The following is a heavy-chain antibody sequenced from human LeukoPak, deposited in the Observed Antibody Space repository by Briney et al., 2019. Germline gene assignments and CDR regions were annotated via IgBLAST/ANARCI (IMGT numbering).Heavy chain of an antibody. J-gene: IGHJ4*02. CDR1: GLSFSSYA. CDR2: ISYDGTEK. Sequence: GGSLRLSCAASGLSFSSYAMHWVRQAPGKGLEWVAVISYDGTEKYYGDSVKGRFTISRDNSKNTLYLQMNSLRAEDTALYYCARDGHGVPLDYWGQGTLVTVSA. V-gene: IGHV3-30-3*01. D-gene: IGHD4-17*01. CDR3: ARDGHGVPLDY.